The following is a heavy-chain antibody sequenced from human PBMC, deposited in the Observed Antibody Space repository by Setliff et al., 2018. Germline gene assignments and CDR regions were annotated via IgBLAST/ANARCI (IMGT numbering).Heavy chain of an antibody. J-gene: IGHJ6*03. Sequence: ASVKVSCKASGYTFTGYYMHWVRQAPGQGLEWMGIINPSGGSTSYAQKFQGRVTMTRDTSITAAYMELSRLRSDDSAVYYCARGRHPPWSGYPYYYMDVRGKGTTVTVSS. CDR3: ARGRHPPWSGYPYYYMDV. CDR1: GYTFTGYY. V-gene: IGHV1-46*01. CDR2: INPSGGST. D-gene: IGHD3-3*01.